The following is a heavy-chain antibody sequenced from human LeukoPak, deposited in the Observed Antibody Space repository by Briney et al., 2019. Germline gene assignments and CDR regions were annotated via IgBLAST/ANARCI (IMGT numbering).Heavy chain of an antibody. Sequence: ASVKVSCKASGYTFTGYYIHWVRQAPGQGLEWMGWINPNSGGTNYAQKFQGRVTMTRDTSISTAYMELSRLRSDDTAVYYCARDPFRIAARPFDYWGQGTLVTVSS. J-gene: IGHJ4*02. CDR1: GYTFTGYY. D-gene: IGHD6-6*01. CDR3: ARDPFRIAARPFDY. CDR2: INPNSGGT. V-gene: IGHV1-2*02.